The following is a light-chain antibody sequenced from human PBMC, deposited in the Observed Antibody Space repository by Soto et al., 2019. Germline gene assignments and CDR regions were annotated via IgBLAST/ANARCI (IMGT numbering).Light chain of an antibody. Sequence: HSALTQPRSVSGSPGQSVTVSCTGTSRDVGIYNYVSWYQQRPGTAPKVMIYDVTKRPSGVPDRFSGSKSANTASLTISGLQADDEADYYCCSYAGNYTLLFGGGTKVTVL. V-gene: IGLV2-11*01. CDR1: SRDVGIYNY. CDR2: DVT. CDR3: CSYAGNYTLL. J-gene: IGLJ2*01.